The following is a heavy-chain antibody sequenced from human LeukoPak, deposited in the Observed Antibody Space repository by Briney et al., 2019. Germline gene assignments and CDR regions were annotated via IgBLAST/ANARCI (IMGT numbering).Heavy chain of an antibody. D-gene: IGHD1-26*01. Sequence: ASVKVSCKASGYTFTSDYMNWVRQAPGQGLEWMGIVHSSGGVIRYAQEFQGRVTVTRDTSTSTVYMELSSLRSEDTAVYYCAGSSHQRNWSDPWGQGTLVIVSS. J-gene: IGHJ5*02. CDR2: VHSSGGVI. V-gene: IGHV1-46*01. CDR3: AGSSHQRNWSDP. CDR1: GYTFTSDY.